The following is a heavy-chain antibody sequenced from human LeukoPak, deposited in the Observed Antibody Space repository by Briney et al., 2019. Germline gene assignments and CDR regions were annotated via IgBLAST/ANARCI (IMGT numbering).Heavy chain of an antibody. Sequence: PGGSLRLSCAASGFTVSSNYMSWVRQAPGKGLEWVSVIYSGGSTYYADSVKGRFTISGDNSKSTLYIQMNSLRAEDTAVYYCARAKPKNMVRGLIMRRESRYYFDYWGQGTLVTVSS. CDR2: IYSGGST. J-gene: IGHJ4*02. D-gene: IGHD3-10*01. CDR1: GFTVSSNY. V-gene: IGHV3-53*01. CDR3: ARAKPKNMVRGLIMRRESRYYFDY.